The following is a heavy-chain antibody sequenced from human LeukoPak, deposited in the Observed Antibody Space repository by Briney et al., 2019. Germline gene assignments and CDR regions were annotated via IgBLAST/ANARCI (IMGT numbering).Heavy chain of an antibody. D-gene: IGHD5-18*01. CDR3: ARSRSGYSYDHAAFEI. J-gene: IGHJ3*02. CDR2: IDYRGST. CDR1: GGSISTYY. V-gene: IGHV4-59*01. Sequence: SETLSLTCAVSGGSISTYYWSWIRQSPGKGLEWIAYIDYRGSTTYNPSLRSRVTISVDTSRNQFSLKLSSVTAADTAVYYCARSRSGYSYDHAAFEIWGQGTLVTVSS.